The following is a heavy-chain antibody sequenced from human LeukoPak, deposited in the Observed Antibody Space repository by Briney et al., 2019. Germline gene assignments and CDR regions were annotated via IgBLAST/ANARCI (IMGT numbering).Heavy chain of an antibody. D-gene: IGHD3-22*01. Sequence: PSETLSLTCTVSGVSISSSTYYWGWIRQPPGRGLEWIGSIYYSGSTYYNPSLKSRVSISVDTSKNQFSLNLSSVTAADTALYFCARGQWESYDSSGYFYHRFDPWGQGTLVTVSS. CDR1: GVSISSSTYY. CDR2: IYYSGST. J-gene: IGHJ5*02. V-gene: IGHV4-39*07. CDR3: ARGQWESYDSSGYFYHRFDP.